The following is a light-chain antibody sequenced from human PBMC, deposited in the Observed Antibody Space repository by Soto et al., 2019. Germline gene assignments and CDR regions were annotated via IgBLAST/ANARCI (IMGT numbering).Light chain of an antibody. V-gene: IGKV3-15*01. Sequence: EIVMTQSPATLPVSPGERATLSCRASQSVSSNFGWYQHKTGQAPRLLIYGASTRATGIPARFSGSGSGTEFTLTISGLQSEDFAVYYCQQYNEWPPGYTFGQGTKIEIK. CDR2: GAS. CDR3: QQYNEWPPGYT. J-gene: IGKJ2*01. CDR1: QSVSSN.